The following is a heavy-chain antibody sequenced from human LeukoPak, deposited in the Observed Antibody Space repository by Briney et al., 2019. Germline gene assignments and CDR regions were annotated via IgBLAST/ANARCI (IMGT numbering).Heavy chain of an antibody. V-gene: IGHV1-46*01. CDR2: INPSGGST. CDR3: AREVVGAPGY. J-gene: IGHJ4*02. Sequence: ASVKVSCKASGGTFSSYAISWVRQAPGQGLEWMGIINPSGGSTSYAQKFQGRVTMTRDTSTSTVYMELSSLRSEDTAVYYCAREVVGAPGYWGQGTLVTVSS. CDR1: GGTFSSYA. D-gene: IGHD2-15*01.